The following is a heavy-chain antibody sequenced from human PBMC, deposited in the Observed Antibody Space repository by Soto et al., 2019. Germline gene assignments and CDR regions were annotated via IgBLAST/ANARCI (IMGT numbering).Heavy chain of an antibody. J-gene: IGHJ5*02. Sequence: ASVKVSCKTSGYTFNTYGINWVRQAPGQGLELMGWISAYDGKTTYAEKFQGRVTLTTDTSTSTAYMELRSLRSDDTAIYYCARNPHKFWTSYWVDPSGEGTPVTVSS. CDR1: GYTFNTYG. CDR2: ISAYDGKT. CDR3: ARNPHKFWTSYWVDP. V-gene: IGHV1-18*01. D-gene: IGHD3-3*01.